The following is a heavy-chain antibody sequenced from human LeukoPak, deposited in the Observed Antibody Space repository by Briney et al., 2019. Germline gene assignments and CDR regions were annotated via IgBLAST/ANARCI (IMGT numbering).Heavy chain of an antibody. Sequence: GGSLRLSCAASGFTFSSYWMHWVRQAPGKGLVWVSRINSDGSSTSYAGSVKGRFTISRDNAKNTLYLQMNSLRAEDTAVYYCARKGMTTVTNFDYWGQGTTVTVSS. CDR1: GFTFSSYW. D-gene: IGHD4-17*01. J-gene: IGHJ4*03. CDR2: INSDGSST. CDR3: ARKGMTTVTNFDY. V-gene: IGHV3-74*01.